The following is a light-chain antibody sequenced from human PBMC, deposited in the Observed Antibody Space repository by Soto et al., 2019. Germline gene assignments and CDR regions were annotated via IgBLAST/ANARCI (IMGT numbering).Light chain of an antibody. V-gene: IGKV4-1*01. CDR3: QQYYTIPYT. J-gene: IGKJ2*01. Sequence: DFVMTQSPDSLPVSLGERATINCKSSQSVLYSSNNKNYLAWYQQRPGQPPKLLIYWASARESGVPDRFSGSGSGTDFTLTISSLQAEDVAVYYCQQYYTIPYTLGQGTKLEIK. CDR2: WAS. CDR1: QSVLYSSNNKNY.